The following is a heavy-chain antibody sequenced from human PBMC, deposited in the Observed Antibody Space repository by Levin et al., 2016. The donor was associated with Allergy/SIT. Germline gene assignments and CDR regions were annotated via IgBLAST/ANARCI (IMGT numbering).Heavy chain of an antibody. D-gene: IGHD5-12*01. Sequence: GGSLRLSCAASGFTVSSNYMSWVRQAPGKGLEWVSVIYSGGSAHYADSVQGRFISSRNNSNNMIYLQMDSLRAEDTAVYFCARAPPGGYGFDYWGQGTLVTVSS. J-gene: IGHJ4*02. V-gene: IGHV3-53*01. CDR1: GFTVSSNY. CDR2: IYSGGSA. CDR3: ARAPPGGYGFDY.